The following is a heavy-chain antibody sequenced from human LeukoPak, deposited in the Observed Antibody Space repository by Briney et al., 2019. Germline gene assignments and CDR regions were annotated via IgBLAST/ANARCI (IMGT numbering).Heavy chain of an antibody. CDR2: ISSSGSTI. V-gene: IGHV3-48*03. J-gene: IGHJ4*02. CDR3: ARLGIAVAGTGY. Sequence: GGSLRLSCAASGFTFSSYAMNWVRQAPGKGLEWVSYISSSGSTIYYADSVKGRFTISRDNAKNSLYLQMNSLRAEDTAVYYCARLGIAVAGTGYWGQGTLVTVSS. CDR1: GFTFSSYA. D-gene: IGHD6-19*01.